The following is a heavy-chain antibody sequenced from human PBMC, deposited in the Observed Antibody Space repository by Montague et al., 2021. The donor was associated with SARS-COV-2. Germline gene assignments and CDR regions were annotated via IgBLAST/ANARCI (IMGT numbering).Heavy chain of an antibody. V-gene: IGHV4-39*07. CDR2: IYHSGST. CDR1: GGSISSSSYY. Sequence: SETLSLTCTVSGGSISSSSYYWGWIRQPPGKGLVWIGEIYHSGSTNYNSSLKSRVTIAVDKSKNQFSLTLSSATAADTAVYYCARRVSWVTMIVVVAYFDYGGQGTRVTVSS. CDR3: ARRVSWVTMIVVVAYFDY. D-gene: IGHD3-22*01. J-gene: IGHJ4*02.